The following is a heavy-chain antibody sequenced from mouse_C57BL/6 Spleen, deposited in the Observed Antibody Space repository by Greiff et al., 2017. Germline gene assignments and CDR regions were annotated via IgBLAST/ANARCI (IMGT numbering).Heavy chain of an antibody. CDR1: GYSITSGYY. Sequence: EVQRVESGPGLVKPSQSLSLTCSVTGYSITSGYYWNWIRQFPGNKLEWMGYISYDGSNNYNPSLKNRISITRDTSKNQFFLRLNSVTTEDTATYYCAREDYGSSYGYVDVWGTGTTVTVSS. V-gene: IGHV3-6*01. CDR3: AREDYGSSYGYVDV. CDR2: ISYDGSN. J-gene: IGHJ1*03. D-gene: IGHD1-1*01.